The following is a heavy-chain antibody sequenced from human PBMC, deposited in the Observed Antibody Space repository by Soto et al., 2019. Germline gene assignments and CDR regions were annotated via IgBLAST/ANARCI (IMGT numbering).Heavy chain of an antibody. Sequence: SLRLSCAASGFTFSSYGMHWVRQAPGKGLKWVAVISYDGSNKYYADSVKGRFTISRDNSKNTLYLQMNSLRAEDTAVYYCAKDSTSSRMVRXVLTIMDVWGKGTTVTVSS. CDR3: AKDSTSSRMVRXVLTIMDV. V-gene: IGHV3-30*18. CDR1: GFTFSSYG. CDR2: ISYDGSNK. J-gene: IGHJ6*04. D-gene: IGHD3-10*01.